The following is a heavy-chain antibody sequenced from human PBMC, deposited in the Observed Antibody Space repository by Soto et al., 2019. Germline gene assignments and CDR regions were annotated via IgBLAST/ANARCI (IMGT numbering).Heavy chain of an antibody. Sequence: LETLCLTCTVSGGSISSSSYYWGWIRQPPGKGLEWIGSIYYSGSYNPYLKSRVTISVDTSRNQFSLKLSSVTAADTAVYYCARHPTNYDILTGYSPGFNWFDPWGQGTLVTVSS. J-gene: IGHJ5*02. D-gene: IGHD3-9*01. CDR3: ARHPTNYDILTGYSPGFNWFDP. V-gene: IGHV4-39*01. CDR2: IYYSGS. CDR1: GGSISSSSYY.